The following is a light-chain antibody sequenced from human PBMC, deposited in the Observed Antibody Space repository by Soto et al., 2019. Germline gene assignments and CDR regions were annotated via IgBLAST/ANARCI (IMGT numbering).Light chain of an antibody. CDR3: QQSYSTIT. CDR1: QDINNR. V-gene: IGKV1-12*01. CDR2: AAS. J-gene: IGKJ5*01. Sequence: DIQMTQSPSSVSASVGDRVTITCRASQDINNRQAWFQQKPGKAPKLLIYAASSLQSGVPSRFSGSGSGTDFTLTISSLQPEDFATYYCQQSYSTITFGQGTRLEIK.